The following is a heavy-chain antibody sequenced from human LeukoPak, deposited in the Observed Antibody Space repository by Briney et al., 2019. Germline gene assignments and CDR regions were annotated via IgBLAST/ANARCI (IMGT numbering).Heavy chain of an antibody. D-gene: IGHD5-12*01. CDR2: ISSSSSYI. CDR1: GFTFSSYS. V-gene: IGHV3-21*01. Sequence: GGSLRLSCAASGFTFSSYSMNWVRQAPGKGLEWVSSISSSSSYIYYADSVKGRSTISRDNAKNSLYLQMNSLRAEDTAVYYCARDRGYSGYDPWGQGTLVTVSS. J-gene: IGHJ5*02. CDR3: ARDRGYSGYDP.